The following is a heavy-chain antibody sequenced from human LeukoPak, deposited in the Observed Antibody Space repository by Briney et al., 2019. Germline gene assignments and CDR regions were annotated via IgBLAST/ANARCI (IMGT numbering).Heavy chain of an antibody. V-gene: IGHV3-66*01. CDR2: IYSGGLT. Sequence: GGFLRLSCAASGFTVSSNYMNWCRQAPGKGLEWGSVIYSGGLTHDADSVKEGLTISRDNCKNTLYLRMNSVRAEDTAVYSCARGHDYGDYYFDHWGQGTLVTVSS. CDR3: ARGHDYGDYYFDH. CDR1: GFTVSSNY. D-gene: IGHD4-17*01. J-gene: IGHJ4*02.